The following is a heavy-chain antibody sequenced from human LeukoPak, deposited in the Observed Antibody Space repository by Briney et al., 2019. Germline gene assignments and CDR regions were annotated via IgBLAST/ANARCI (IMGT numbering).Heavy chain of an antibody. J-gene: IGHJ4*02. D-gene: IGHD2-2*01. CDR3: ARVGIGNIVVVPAPRYGPFDY. CDR1: GGSFSGYY. Sequence: SETLSLTCAVYGGSFSGYYWSWIRQPPGKGLEWIGEINHSGSTNYNPSLKSRVTISVDTSKNQFSLKLSSVTAADTAVYYCARVGIGNIVVVPAPRYGPFDYGGQETRVTVSS. V-gene: IGHV4-34*01. CDR2: INHSGST.